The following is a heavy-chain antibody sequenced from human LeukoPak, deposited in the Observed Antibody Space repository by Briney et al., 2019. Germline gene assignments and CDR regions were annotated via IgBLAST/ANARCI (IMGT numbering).Heavy chain of an antibody. CDR2: TKPDGSAE. V-gene: IGHV3-7*03. CDR1: GFTFRNYW. CDR3: AKDISRIAARGYFDY. J-gene: IGHJ4*02. Sequence: GGSLRLSCAASGFTFRNYWMGWVRQAPGKGLEWVANTKPDGSAEYYADSVRGRFTTSRDNAKNSLYLQMNSLRAEDTALYYCAKDISRIAARGYFDYWGQGTLVTVSS. D-gene: IGHD6-6*01.